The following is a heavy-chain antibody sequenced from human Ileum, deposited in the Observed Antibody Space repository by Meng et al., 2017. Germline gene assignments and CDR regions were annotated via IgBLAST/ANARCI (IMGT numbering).Heavy chain of an antibody. D-gene: IGHD5-24*01. CDR1: GGSITSSSYS. CDR2: IYYSGTT. J-gene: IGHJ4*02. Sequence: QLQLQESGPGLVKPWETLSLTCNVSGGSITSSSYSCGWIRQPPGKGLEWIGYIYYSGTTYYNPSLKSRATISEDTAKNQFSLNLSSVTAADTAVYYCARQVNSDGYPRYFDFWGQGTLVTVSS. V-gene: IGHV4-39*01. CDR3: ARQVNSDGYPRYFDF.